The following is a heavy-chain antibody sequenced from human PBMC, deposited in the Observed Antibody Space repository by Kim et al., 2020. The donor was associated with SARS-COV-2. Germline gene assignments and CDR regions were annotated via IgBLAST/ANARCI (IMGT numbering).Heavy chain of an antibody. V-gene: IGHV4-34*01. Sequence: SETLSLTCAVYGGSFSGYYWSWIRQPPGKGLEWIGEINHSGSTNYNPSLKSRVTISVDTSKNQFYLKLSSVPAADTAVYYCARGPKIIAAAASAFDIWGQGTMVTVSS. CDR1: GGSFSGYY. D-gene: IGHD6-13*01. CDR2: INHSGST. CDR3: ARGPKIIAAAASAFDI. J-gene: IGHJ3*02.